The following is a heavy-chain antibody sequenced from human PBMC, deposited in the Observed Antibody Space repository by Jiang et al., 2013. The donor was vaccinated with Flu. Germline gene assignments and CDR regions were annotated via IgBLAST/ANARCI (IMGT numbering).Heavy chain of an antibody. J-gene: IGHJ4*02. CDR2: IDWNDDK. CDR3: ARIRSDISIDF. Sequence: KPTQTLTLTCTVSGFSLSTTGMRVSWIRQPPGKALEWLARIDWNDDKFYSIFLRTRLTISKDTSKNQVVLTMTNMDPVDTATYYCARIRSDISIDFWGQGTLVTVSS. CDR1: GFSLSTTGMR. V-gene: IGHV2-70*04. D-gene: IGHD3-10*01.